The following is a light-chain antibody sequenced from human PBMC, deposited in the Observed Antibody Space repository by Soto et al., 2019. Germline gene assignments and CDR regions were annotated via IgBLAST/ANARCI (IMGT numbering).Light chain of an antibody. CDR1: SSDVGGYNS. J-gene: IGLJ3*02. V-gene: IGLV2-14*01. CDR3: SSYTSSSTWV. Sequence: QSALTQPASVSGSPGQSITISCTGTSSDVGGYNSVSWYQHHAGKAPKFIIYEINYRPSGVSTRFSGSKSDNTASLTISGLQAEDEADYYCSSYTSSSTWVFGGGTKLTVL. CDR2: EIN.